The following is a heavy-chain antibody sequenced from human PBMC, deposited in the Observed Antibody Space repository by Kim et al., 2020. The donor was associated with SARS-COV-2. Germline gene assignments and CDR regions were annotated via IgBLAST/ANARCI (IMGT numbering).Heavy chain of an antibody. D-gene: IGHD2-15*01. Sequence: GGSLRLSCAASGFTFSSYAMHWVRQAPGKGLEWVAVISYDGSNKYYADSVKGRFTISRDNSKNTLYLQMNSLRAEDTAVYYCARVRIAKNPRNYYGMDVWGQGTTVTVSS. V-gene: IGHV3-30*04. J-gene: IGHJ6*02. CDR1: GFTFSSYA. CDR2: ISYDGSNK. CDR3: ARVRIAKNPRNYYGMDV.